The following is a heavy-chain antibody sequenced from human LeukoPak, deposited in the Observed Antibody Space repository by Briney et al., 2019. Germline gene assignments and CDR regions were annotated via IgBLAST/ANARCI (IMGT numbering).Heavy chain of an antibody. J-gene: IGHJ5*02. V-gene: IGHV4-34*01. D-gene: IGHD3-10*01. CDR3: ARGRAMVRGVSHWFDP. CDR1: GGSFSGYY. Sequence: PSETLSLTCAVYGGSFSGYYWSWIRQPPGKGLEWIGESNHSGSTNYNPSLKSRVTISVDTSKNQFSLKLSSVTAADTAVYYCARGRAMVRGVSHWFDPWGQGTLVTVSS. CDR2: SNHSGST.